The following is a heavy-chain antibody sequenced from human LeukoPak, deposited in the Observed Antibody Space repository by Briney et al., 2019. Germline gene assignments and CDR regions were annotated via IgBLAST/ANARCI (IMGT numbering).Heavy chain of an antibody. Sequence: PGGSLRLSCAASGFTFSSYAMSWVRQAPGKGLEWVSAISGSGGSTYYADSVKGRFTISRDNSKNTLYLQMSSLRAEDTAVYYCAKDTSSSWYYFDYWGQGTLVTVSS. CDR1: GFTFSSYA. J-gene: IGHJ4*02. D-gene: IGHD6-13*01. V-gene: IGHV3-23*01. CDR2: ISGSGGST. CDR3: AKDTSSSWYYFDY.